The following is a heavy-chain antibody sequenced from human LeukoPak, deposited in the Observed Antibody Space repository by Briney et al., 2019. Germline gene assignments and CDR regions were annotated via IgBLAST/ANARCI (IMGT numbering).Heavy chain of an antibody. CDR1: GYTFTSYA. Sequence: ASVKVSCKASGYTFTSYAMNWVRQAPGQGLEWMGGIIPIFGTANYAQKFQGRVTITADESTSTAYMELSSLRSEDTALYYCAREMTGAFDIWGQGTKVTVSS. V-gene: IGHV1-69*13. J-gene: IGHJ3*02. CDR2: IIPIFGTA. CDR3: AREMTGAFDI.